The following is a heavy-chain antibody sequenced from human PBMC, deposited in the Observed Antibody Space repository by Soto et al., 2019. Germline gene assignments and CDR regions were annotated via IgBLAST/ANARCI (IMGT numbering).Heavy chain of an antibody. CDR3: AGDLGEFPDY. CDR2: ISAHNGNT. V-gene: IGHV1-18*01. D-gene: IGHD2-21*01. J-gene: IGHJ4*02. Sequence: ASVKVSCKASGYTFTSYGISWVRQAPGQGLEWMGWISAHNGNTKYEQKLQGRVTMTTDTSTSTANMERRSLRSDDTAVYYCAGDLGEFPDYWGQGTLVTVSS. CDR1: GYTFTSYG.